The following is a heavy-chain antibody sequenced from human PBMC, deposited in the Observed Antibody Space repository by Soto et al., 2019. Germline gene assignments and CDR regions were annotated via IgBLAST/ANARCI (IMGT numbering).Heavy chain of an antibody. CDR1: GGTLNNYA. D-gene: IGHD2-15*01. V-gene: IGHV1-69*13. CDR3: ARAHAPTLPFDY. CDR2: ILPVSAPP. J-gene: IGHJ4*01. Sequence: VASVKVSCKASGGTLNNYAINWVRQAPGQGLEWMGGILPVSAPPDYAQKFQGRVSITADHSTSTVYMELSRLKSDDTAVYFCARAHAPTLPFDYWGQGTLVTVSS.